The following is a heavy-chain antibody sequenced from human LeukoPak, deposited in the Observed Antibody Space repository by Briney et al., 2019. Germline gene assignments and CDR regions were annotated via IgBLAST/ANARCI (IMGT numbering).Heavy chain of an antibody. CDR2: ISAYNGNT. J-gene: IGHJ4*02. CDR1: GYTFTSYG. Sequence: ASVKVSCKASGYTFTSYGISWVRQAPGQGLEWMGWISAYNGNTNYAQKLQGRVTMTTDTSTSTAYMELRSLRSDDTAVYYCARDRPPSTEFRKYDSSGPHPFPGDYWGQGTLVTVSS. V-gene: IGHV1-18*01. D-gene: IGHD3-22*01. CDR3: ARDRPPSTEFRKYDSSGPHPFPGDY.